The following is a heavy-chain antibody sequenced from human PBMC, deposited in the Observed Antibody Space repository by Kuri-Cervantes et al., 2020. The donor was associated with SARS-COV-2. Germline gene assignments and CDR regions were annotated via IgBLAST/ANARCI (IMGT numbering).Heavy chain of an antibody. D-gene: IGHD3-3*01. CDR1: GYSISSGYY. J-gene: IGHJ4*02. V-gene: IGHV4-38-2*01. CDR3: ARLDQYDFWSGYYFDY. CDR2: INHSGST. Sequence: SETLSLTCAVSGYSISSGYYWGWIRQPPGKGLEWIGEINHSGSTNYNPSLKSRVTISVDTSKSQFSLKLSSVTAADTAVYYCARLDQYDFWSGYYFDYWGQGTLVTVSS.